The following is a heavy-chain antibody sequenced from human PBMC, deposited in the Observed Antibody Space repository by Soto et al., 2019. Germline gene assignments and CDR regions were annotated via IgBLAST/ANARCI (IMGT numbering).Heavy chain of an antibody. CDR3: ARSEGTGDSRPDYFDY. CDR1: GGTFSSYA. CDR2: SIPIFGTA. D-gene: IGHD7-27*01. V-gene: IGHV1-69*01. J-gene: IGHJ4*01. Sequence: QVQLVQSGAEVKQHGSSVKVSCKASGGTFSSYAISWVRQAPGQGLEWMGGSIPIFGTANYAQKFQGRVTITADESTSTAYMELSSLRSEDMAVYYCARSEGTGDSRPDYFDYWGQGTLVTVSS.